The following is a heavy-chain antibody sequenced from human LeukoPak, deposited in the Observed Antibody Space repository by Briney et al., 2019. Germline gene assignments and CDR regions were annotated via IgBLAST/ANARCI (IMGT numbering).Heavy chain of an antibody. D-gene: IGHD4-23*01. CDR1: GYTFTNYA. CDR2: INTNSGNP. CDR3: ARGSRVNYYYMDV. V-gene: IGHV7-4-1*02. Sequence: ASVKVSCKASGYTFTNYAINWVRQAPGQGLEWMGWINTNSGNPMYAQGFTGRFVFSLDTSVSTAYLQISSLKTEDTAVYYCARGSRVNYYYMDVWGKGTTVTVSS. J-gene: IGHJ6*03.